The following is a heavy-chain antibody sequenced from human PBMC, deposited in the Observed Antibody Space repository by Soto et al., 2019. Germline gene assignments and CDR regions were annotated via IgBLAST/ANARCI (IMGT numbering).Heavy chain of an antibody. D-gene: IGHD3-10*01. CDR1: GLTVSSNY. V-gene: IGHV3-53*01. CDR3: VRPLPSGQNYGLDV. CDR2: IYNDGKT. J-gene: IGHJ6*02. Sequence: EVPLVESGGGLIQPGGSLRLSCTASGLTVSSNYMGWVRQAPGKGLEWVSVIYNDGKTYYADSVKGRFTISRDTSKNTLHLQMDTLRAEDTAVYYCVRPLPSGQNYGLDVWGQGTTVTVSS.